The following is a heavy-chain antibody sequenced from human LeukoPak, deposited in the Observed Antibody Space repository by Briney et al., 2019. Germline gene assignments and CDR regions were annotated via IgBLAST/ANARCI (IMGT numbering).Heavy chain of an antibody. D-gene: IGHD6-6*01. CDR1: GGSISSGGYY. J-gene: IGHJ6*03. Sequence: SQTLSLTCTVSGGSISSGGYYWSWIRQPPGKGLEWIGYIYHSGSTYYNPSLKSRVTISVDRSKNQFSLKLSSVTAADTAVYYCARTGIAARRYYYYYMDVWGKGTTVTVSS. CDR3: ARTGIAARRYYYYYMDV. CDR2: IYHSGST. V-gene: IGHV4-30-2*01.